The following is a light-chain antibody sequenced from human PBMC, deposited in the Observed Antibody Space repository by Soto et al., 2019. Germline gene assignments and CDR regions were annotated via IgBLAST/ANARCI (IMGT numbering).Light chain of an antibody. CDR1: SSDVGGYNY. CDR3: SSYTSSSTYVV. V-gene: IGLV2-14*03. CDR2: DVT. J-gene: IGLJ2*01. Sequence: QSVLTQPASVPGYPGQSITISCTGTSSDVGGYNYVSWYQQHPGKAPKLMIYDVTNRPSGVSNRFSGSKSGNSASLTISGLQAEGEADYYCSSYTSSSTYVVFGGGTKVTVL.